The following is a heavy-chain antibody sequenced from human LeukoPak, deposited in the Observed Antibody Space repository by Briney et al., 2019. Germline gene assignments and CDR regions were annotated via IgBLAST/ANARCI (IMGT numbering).Heavy chain of an antibody. J-gene: IGHJ4*02. CDR1: GGSISSNHYY. CDR2: IHYGGST. V-gene: IGHV4-39*07. CDR3: ARDGGWGDQWLVWGAFDS. Sequence: SETLSLTCTVSGGSISSNHYYWGWIRQPPGRGLEWIGTIHYGGSTYYNSSLKSRVTLSVDTSKNQFSLKLSSVTAADTAMYFCARDGGWGDQWLVWGAFDSWGQGTLVTVSS. D-gene: IGHD6-19*01.